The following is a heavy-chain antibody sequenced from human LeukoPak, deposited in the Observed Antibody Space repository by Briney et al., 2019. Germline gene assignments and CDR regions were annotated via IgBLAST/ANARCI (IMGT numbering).Heavy chain of an antibody. CDR3: AREQYDYVWGSYRSYAFDI. V-gene: IGHV3-20*04. Sequence: RSGGSLRLSCAASGFTFDDYGMSWVRQAPGEGLEWVSGINWNGDSTGYADSVKGRFTISRDNAKNSLYLQMNSLRAEDTALYYCAREQYDYVWGSYRSYAFDIWGQGTMVTVSS. D-gene: IGHD3-16*02. CDR2: INWNGDST. J-gene: IGHJ3*02. CDR1: GFTFDDYG.